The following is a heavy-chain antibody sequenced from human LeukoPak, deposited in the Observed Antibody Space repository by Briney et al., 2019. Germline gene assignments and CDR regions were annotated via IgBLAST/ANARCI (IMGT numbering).Heavy chain of an antibody. V-gene: IGHV4-34*01. Sequence: SETLSLTCAVYGGSFSGYYWSWIRQPPGRGLEWIGEINHSGSTYYNPSLKSRVTISVDRSKNQFSLKLSSVTAADTAVYYCARGRRGLVYFDLWGRGTLVTVSS. CDR3: ARGRRGLVYFDL. CDR2: INHSGST. CDR1: GGSFSGYY. D-gene: IGHD3-9*01. J-gene: IGHJ2*01.